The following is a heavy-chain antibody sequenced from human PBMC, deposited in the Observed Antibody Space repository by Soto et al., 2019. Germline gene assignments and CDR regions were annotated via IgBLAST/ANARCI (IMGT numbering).Heavy chain of an antibody. CDR1: RITFSNYW. V-gene: IGHV3-7*03. CDR3: ARESDYYDSSGYPETFFDY. J-gene: IGHJ4*02. CDR2: IKPDGSEK. D-gene: IGHD3-22*01. Sequence: EVQLVESGGGLVQPGGSLRLSCAASRITFSNYWMTWVRQAPGKGLEWVANIKPDGSEKKYVDSVKGRFTISRDNAKNSLFLQMNSLRVEDTAVYYCARESDYYDSSGYPETFFDYWGQGTLVTVSS.